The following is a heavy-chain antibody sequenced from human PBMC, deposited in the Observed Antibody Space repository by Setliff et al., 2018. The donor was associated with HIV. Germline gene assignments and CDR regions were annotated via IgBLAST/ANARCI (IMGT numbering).Heavy chain of an antibody. J-gene: IGHJ4*02. D-gene: IGHD5-12*01. CDR1: GYIFTSYW. CDR3: ARLPGPWLQSLWERAPYYFDY. V-gene: IGHV5-51*01. Sequence: PGESLTISWKGSGYIFTSYWLAWVRQMPGKGLEWMGIIYPADSDTRYSTSFQGQVTISADKSISTAFLQWNSLRASDTASYYCARLPGPWLQSLWERAPYYFDYWGPGTLVTVSS. CDR2: IYPADSDT.